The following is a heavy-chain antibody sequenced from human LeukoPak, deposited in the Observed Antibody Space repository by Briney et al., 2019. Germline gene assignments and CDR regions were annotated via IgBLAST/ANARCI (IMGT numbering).Heavy chain of an antibody. V-gene: IGHV4-34*01. J-gene: IGHJ6*03. CDR1: GGSFSGYY. CDR3: ARGRGYYYYMDV. CDR2: INHSGGT. Sequence: PSETLSLTCAVYGGSFSGYYWSWIRQPPGKGLEWIGEINHSGGTNYNPSLKSRVTISVDTSKNQFSLKLSSVTAADTAVYYCARGRGYYYYMDVWGKGTTVTVSS.